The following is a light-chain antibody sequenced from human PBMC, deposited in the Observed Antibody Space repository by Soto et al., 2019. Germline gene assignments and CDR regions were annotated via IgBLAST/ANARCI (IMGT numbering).Light chain of an antibody. CDR1: SSKIGSNT. J-gene: IGLJ1*01. CDR3: AAWDDSLNGYV. CDR2: SNN. V-gene: IGLV1-44*01. Sequence: QSALTQPPSASGTPGQRVTISCSGSSSKIGSNTVNWYQQLPGTAPKLLIYSNNQRPSGVPDRFSGSKSGTSASLAISGLQSEDEADYYCAAWDDSLNGYVFGNGTKVTVL.